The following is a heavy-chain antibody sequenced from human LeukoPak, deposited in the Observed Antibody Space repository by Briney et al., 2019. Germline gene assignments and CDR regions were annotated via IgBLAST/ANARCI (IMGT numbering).Heavy chain of an antibody. CDR3: AKEAAAGRYYYGMDV. V-gene: IGHV3-23*01. CDR2: ISGSGGST. J-gene: IGHJ6*02. Sequence: ISGSGGSTYYADSVKGRFTISRDNSKNTLYLQMNSLRAEDTAVYYCAKEAAAGRYYYGMDVWGQGTTVTVSS. D-gene: IGHD6-13*01.